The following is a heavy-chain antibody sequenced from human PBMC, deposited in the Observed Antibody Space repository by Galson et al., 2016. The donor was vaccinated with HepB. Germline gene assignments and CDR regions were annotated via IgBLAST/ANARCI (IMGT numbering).Heavy chain of an antibody. CDR2: IYWDGDE. J-gene: IGHJ6*02. D-gene: IGHD3-10*01. CDR3: VHRRGIQGADYYYYYGVDV. V-gene: IGHV2-5*02. Sequence: PALVKPTQTLTLTCTFSGFSLSTSGVGVGWIRQPPGKALEWLGLIYWDGDERYNPSLKSRLTITRDTSKNQVVLTMTNMDPVDTATYYCVHRRGIQGADYYYYYGVDVWGPGTTVTVSS. CDR1: GFSLSTSGVG.